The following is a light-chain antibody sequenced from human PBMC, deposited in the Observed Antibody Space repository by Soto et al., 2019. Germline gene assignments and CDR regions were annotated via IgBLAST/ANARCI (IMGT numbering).Light chain of an antibody. CDR1: SSDVGGYKY. Sequence: QSALTQPASVSGSPGQSITISCTGTSSDVGGYKYVSWYQQHPGKAPKLIIYDVSNRPSGVSNRFSGSKSGNTASLTISGLQAEDEDDYHCSAYTSSSTEVFGTGTKVTVL. CDR3: SAYTSSSTEV. CDR2: DVS. V-gene: IGLV2-14*01. J-gene: IGLJ1*01.